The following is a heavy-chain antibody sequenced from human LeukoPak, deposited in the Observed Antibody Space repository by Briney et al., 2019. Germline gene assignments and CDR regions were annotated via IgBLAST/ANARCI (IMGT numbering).Heavy chain of an antibody. Sequence: GGSLRLSCAASGFTFRSYEMNWVRQAPGKGLEWVSGINWNGGSTGYADSVKGRFTISRDNAKNSLYLQMNSLRAEDTALYYCARALSQHFDYWGQGTLVTVSS. D-gene: IGHD2-2*01. CDR2: INWNGGST. J-gene: IGHJ4*02. V-gene: IGHV3-20*04. CDR3: ARALSQHFDY. CDR1: GFTFRSYE.